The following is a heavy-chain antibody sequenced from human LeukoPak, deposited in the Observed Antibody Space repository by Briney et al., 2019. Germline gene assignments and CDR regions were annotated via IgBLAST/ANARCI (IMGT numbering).Heavy chain of an antibody. CDR2: IYYTGST. CDR3: ARAYYYGSGTFDI. CDR1: GGSISPYY. V-gene: IGHV4-59*01. J-gene: IGHJ3*02. Sequence: SETLSLTCTVSGGSISPYYWSWIRQPPGKGLEWVGYIYYTGSTYYNPSLKSRVTVSVNTSKNQFSLKLSSVTAADTAVYYCARAYYYGSGTFDIWGQGTMVTVSS. D-gene: IGHD3-10*01.